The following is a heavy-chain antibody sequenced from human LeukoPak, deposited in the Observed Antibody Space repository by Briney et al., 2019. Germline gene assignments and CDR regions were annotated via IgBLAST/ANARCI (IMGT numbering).Heavy chain of an antibody. J-gene: IGHJ4*02. D-gene: IGHD1-26*01. V-gene: IGHV3-30*18. CDR3: AKDWSGSYGGYFDY. CDR2: ISYDGSNK. Sequence: GGSLRLSCAASGFTFSSYGMHWVRQAPGKGLEWVAVISYDGSNKYYADSVKGRFTISRDNSKNTLYLQMNSLRAEDTAVYYCAKDWSGSYGGYFDYWGQGTLVTVSS. CDR1: GFTFSSYG.